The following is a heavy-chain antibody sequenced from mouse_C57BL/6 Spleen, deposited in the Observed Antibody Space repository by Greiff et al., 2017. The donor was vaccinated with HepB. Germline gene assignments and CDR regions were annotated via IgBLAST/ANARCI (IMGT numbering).Heavy chain of an antibody. CDR2: INPNNGGT. Sequence: EVQLQQSGPELVKPGASVKISCKASGYTFTDYYMNWVKQSHGKSLEWIGDINPNNGGTSYNQKFKGKATLTVDKSSSTAYMELRSLTSEDSAVYYCALMTTVVARYAMDYWGQGTSVTVSS. D-gene: IGHD1-1*01. V-gene: IGHV1-26*01. CDR1: GYTFTDYY. CDR3: ALMTTVVARYAMDY. J-gene: IGHJ4*01.